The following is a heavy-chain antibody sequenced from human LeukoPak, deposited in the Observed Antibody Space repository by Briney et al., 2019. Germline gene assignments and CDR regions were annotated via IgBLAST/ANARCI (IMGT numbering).Heavy chain of an antibody. CDR1: GYTFTGYY. V-gene: IGHV1-2*02. Sequence: ASSVKVSCKASGYTFTGYYMHWVRPAPGQGLEWMGWVNPNSGGTNYAQKFQGRVTMTRDTSISTAYMELSRLRSDDTAVYYCAREVDYDILTGYPYKDYWGQGTLVTVSS. CDR2: VNPNSGGT. J-gene: IGHJ4*02. D-gene: IGHD3-9*01. CDR3: AREVDYDILTGYPYKDY.